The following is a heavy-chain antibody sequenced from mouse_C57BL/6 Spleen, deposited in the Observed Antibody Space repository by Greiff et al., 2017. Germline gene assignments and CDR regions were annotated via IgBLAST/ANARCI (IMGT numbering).Heavy chain of an antibody. J-gene: IGHJ2*01. V-gene: IGHV1-19*01. CDR3: ARYLDYGSSPYYFDY. D-gene: IGHD1-1*01. CDR2: INPYNGGN. Sequence: VQLQQSGPVLVKPGASVKMSCKASGYTFTDYYMNWVKQSHGKSLEWIGVINPYNGGNSYTQKFKGKATLTVDKSSSTAYMELNSLTSEDSAVYYCARYLDYGSSPYYFDYWGQGTTLTVSS. CDR1: GYTFTDYY.